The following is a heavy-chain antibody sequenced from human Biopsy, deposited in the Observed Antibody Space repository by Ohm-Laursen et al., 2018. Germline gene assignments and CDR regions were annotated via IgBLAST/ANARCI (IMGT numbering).Heavy chain of an antibody. J-gene: IGHJ2*01. CDR3: ARDRGFYSDRTVPGYFDL. CDR1: GDSISSYY. V-gene: IGHV4-59*01. CDR2: VYYTGST. D-gene: IGHD3-22*01. Sequence: SETLSLTCTVSGDSISSYYWSWIRQPHGKGLEWIGYVYYTGSTDYNPSLQSRVTISVDTSKNHFSLRLRSVTPADTAIYYCARDRGFYSDRTVPGYFDLWGRGTLVTVSS.